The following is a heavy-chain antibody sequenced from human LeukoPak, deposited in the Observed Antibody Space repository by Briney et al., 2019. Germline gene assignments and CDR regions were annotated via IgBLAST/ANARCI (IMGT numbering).Heavy chain of an antibody. V-gene: IGHV5-51*01. D-gene: IGHD3-22*01. Sequence: GESLKISCKGSGYSFTSYWVGWVRQMPGKGLEWMGIIYPGDSDTRYSPSFQGQVTISADKSISTAYLQWSSLKASDTAMYYCARRHSSSGYYPDYWGQGTLVTVSS. CDR2: IYPGDSDT. CDR3: ARRHSSSGYYPDY. CDR1: GYSFTSYW. J-gene: IGHJ4*02.